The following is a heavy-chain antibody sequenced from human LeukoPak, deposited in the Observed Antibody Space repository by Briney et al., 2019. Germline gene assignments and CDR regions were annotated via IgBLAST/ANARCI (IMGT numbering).Heavy chain of an antibody. V-gene: IGHV1-69*01. J-gene: IGHJ6*02. CDR3: ATPPAYSSSWYYGMDV. D-gene: IGHD6-13*01. Sequence: SVKVSCTASGGTFSSYAISRVRQAPGQGLEWMGGIIPIFGTANYAQKFQGRVTITADESTSTAYMELSSLRSEDTAVYYCATPPAYSSSWYYGMDVWGQGTTVTVSS. CDR1: GGTFSSYA. CDR2: IIPIFGTA.